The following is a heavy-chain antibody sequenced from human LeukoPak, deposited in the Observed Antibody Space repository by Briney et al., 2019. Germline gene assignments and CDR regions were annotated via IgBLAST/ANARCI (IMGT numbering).Heavy chain of an antibody. J-gene: IGHJ4*02. CDR3: ATHLRFLEWLFPFDY. V-gene: IGHV1-69*06. D-gene: IGHD3-3*01. Sequence: SVKVSCKASGGTFSSYAISWVRQAPGQGLEWMGGIIPIFGTANYAQKFQGRVTMTEDTSTDTAYMELSSLRSEDTAVYYCATHLRFLEWLFPFDYWGQGTLVTVSS. CDR2: IIPIFGTA. CDR1: GGTFSSYA.